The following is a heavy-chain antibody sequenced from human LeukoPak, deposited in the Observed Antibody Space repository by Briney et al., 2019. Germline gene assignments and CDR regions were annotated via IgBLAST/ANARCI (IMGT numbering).Heavy chain of an antibody. CDR2: IVPIFGTA. V-gene: IGHV1-69*13. Sequence: SVKVSCKASGGTFSSYSISWVRQAPGQGLEWMGGIVPIFGTANYAQKFQGRVTITADESTSTAYMELSSLRSEDTAVYYCARDPSMVRGENTPYFDYWGQGTLVTVSS. J-gene: IGHJ4*02. CDR3: ARDPSMVRGENTPYFDY. CDR1: GGTFSSYS. D-gene: IGHD3-10*01.